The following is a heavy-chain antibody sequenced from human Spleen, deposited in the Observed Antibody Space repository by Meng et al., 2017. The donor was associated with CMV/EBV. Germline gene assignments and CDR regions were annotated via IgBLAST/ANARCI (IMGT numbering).Heavy chain of an antibody. V-gene: IGHV4-39*01. CDR1: GGAISSSSYY. J-gene: IGHJ4*02. CDR3: ARESPGDFDY. CDR2: IYYSGST. Sequence: LTCTVSGGAISSSSYYWGWIRQPPGKGLEWIGSIYYSGSTYYNPSLKSRVTISVDTSKNQFSLKLSSVTAADTAVYYCARESPGDFDYWGQGTLVTVSS.